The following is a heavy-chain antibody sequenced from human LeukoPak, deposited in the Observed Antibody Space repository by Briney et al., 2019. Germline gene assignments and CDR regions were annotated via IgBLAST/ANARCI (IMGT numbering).Heavy chain of an antibody. Sequence: GRSLRLSCAASGFTFSINGMHWVRQAPGKGLEWVAVISYDGSNKYYADSVKGRFTISRDNSKNTMYLQMNSLRAEDTAVYYCAKAAYCGGDCGMDVWGQGTTVTVSS. CDR1: GFTFSING. V-gene: IGHV3-30*18. D-gene: IGHD2-21*01. CDR2: ISYDGSNK. CDR3: AKAAYCGGDCGMDV. J-gene: IGHJ6*02.